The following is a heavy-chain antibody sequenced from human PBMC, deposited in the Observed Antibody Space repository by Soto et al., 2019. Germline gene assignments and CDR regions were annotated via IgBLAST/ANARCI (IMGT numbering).Heavy chain of an antibody. CDR3: ARGYCSSTSCFDP. Sequence: SETLSLTCTVSGGSITSYYWDWIRQPPGKGLEWIGNVYYSGSTNYNPSLESRVTISVDTSKNQFSLKLSSVTAADTAVYYCARGYCSSTSCFDPWGQGTLVTVSS. CDR2: VYYSGST. D-gene: IGHD2-2*01. V-gene: IGHV4-39*01. CDR1: GGSITSYY. J-gene: IGHJ5*02.